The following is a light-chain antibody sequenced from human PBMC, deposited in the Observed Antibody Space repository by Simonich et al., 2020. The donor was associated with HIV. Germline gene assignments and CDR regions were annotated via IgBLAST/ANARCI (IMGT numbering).Light chain of an antibody. CDR3: QQHNNWPT. V-gene: IGKV3D-15*01. Sequence: EIVMAQSPATLSVPPGERATRSCRASQCVGSNLAWYQQKPGQAPRLLIYEASHRATGIPARFSGSGSGTDFTLTISSLQSEDFAVYYCQQHNNWPTFGQGTKREIK. J-gene: IGKJ2*01. CDR1: QCVGSN. CDR2: EAS.